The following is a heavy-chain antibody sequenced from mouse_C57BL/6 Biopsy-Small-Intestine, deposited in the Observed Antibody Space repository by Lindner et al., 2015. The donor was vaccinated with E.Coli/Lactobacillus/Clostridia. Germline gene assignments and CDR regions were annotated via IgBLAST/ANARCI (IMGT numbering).Heavy chain of an antibody. J-gene: IGHJ2*01. D-gene: IGHD2-13*01. V-gene: IGHV1-20*01. Sequence: SGPELVKPGASVKMSCKASGYSFTGYFMNWVKQSHGKSLEWIGRINPYNGDTFYNQKFKGKATLTVDKSSSTAHMELRSLTSEDSALYYCARSRYGDYVYYFDYWGQGTTLTVSS. CDR1: GYSFTGYF. CDR3: ARSRYGDYVYYFDY. CDR2: INPYNGDT.